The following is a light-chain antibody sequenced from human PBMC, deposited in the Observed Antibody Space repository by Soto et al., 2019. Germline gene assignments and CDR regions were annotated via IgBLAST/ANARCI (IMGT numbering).Light chain of an antibody. V-gene: IGLV1-51*01. Sequence: QSALTQPPSVSAAPGPKVTISCSGSSSNIGNNYVSWYQQLPGTAPKLLIYDNNKRPSGIPDRFSGSKSGTSATLGITGLQTGDEADYYCGTWDSSLSAGVFGGGTKLTVL. CDR3: GTWDSSLSAGV. J-gene: IGLJ3*02. CDR2: DNN. CDR1: SSNIGNNY.